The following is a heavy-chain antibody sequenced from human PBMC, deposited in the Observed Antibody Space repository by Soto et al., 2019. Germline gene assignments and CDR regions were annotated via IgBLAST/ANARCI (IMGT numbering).Heavy chain of an antibody. CDR1: GGSLSSYY. CDR3: ARRGLSDAFDI. V-gene: IGHV4-59*12. Sequence: SETLSLTCVVSGGSLSSYYWSWIRQPPGKGLEWIGYIYYSGSTNYNPSLKSRVTISVDTSKNQFSLKLSSVTAADTAVYYCARRGLSDAFDIWGQGTMVTVS. CDR2: IYYSGST. J-gene: IGHJ3*02.